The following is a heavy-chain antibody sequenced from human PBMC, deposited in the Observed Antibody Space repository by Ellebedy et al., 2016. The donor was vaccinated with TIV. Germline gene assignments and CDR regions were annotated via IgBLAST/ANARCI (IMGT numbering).Heavy chain of an antibody. CDR1: GGSISSYY. Sequence: MPSETLSLTCTVSGGSISSYYWSWIRQPPGKGLEWIGYIYYSGSTNYNPSLKRRFTISVDTPKTQFSLNLSSVTAADTAVYYCARVKKARGCSIDYWGQGTLVTVSS. CDR2: IYYSGST. V-gene: IGHV4-59*08. CDR3: ARVKKARGCSIDY. J-gene: IGHJ4*02. D-gene: IGHD4/OR15-4a*01.